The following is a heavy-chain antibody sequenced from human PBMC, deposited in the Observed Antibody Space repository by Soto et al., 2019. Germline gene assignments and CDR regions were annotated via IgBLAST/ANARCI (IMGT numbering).Heavy chain of an antibody. CDR3: ARDPPTVTTLNNWFDP. D-gene: IGHD4-17*01. J-gene: IGHJ5*02. Sequence: AVKVSCKASGGTFSSYTISWVRQAPGQGLEWMGRIIPILGIANYAQKFQGRVTITADKSTSTAYMELSILRSEDTAVYYCARDPPTVTTLNNWFDPWGQGTLVTVSS. CDR2: IIPILGIA. CDR1: GGTFSSYT. V-gene: IGHV1-69*04.